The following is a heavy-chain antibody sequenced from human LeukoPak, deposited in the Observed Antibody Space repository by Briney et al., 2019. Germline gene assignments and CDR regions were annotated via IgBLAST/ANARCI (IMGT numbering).Heavy chain of an antibody. CDR2: IYYSGST. D-gene: IGHD6-19*01. CDR1: GGSISSGSYY. J-gene: IGHJ4*02. V-gene: IGHV4-61*01. CDR3: ARGEWLVLED. Sequence: SETLSLTCTVSGGSISSGSYYWSWIRQPPGKGLEWIGYIYYSGSTNYNPSLKSRVTISVDTSKNQFSLKLSSVTAADTAVYYCARGEWLVLEDWGQGTLVTVSS.